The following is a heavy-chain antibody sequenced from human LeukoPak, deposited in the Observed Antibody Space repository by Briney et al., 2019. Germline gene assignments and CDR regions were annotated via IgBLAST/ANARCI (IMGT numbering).Heavy chain of an antibody. CDR3: ARDSWESGLDYFDY. CDR2: INSDGSST. CDR1: GFTFNSYW. Sequence: GGSLRPSCAASGFTFNSYWMHWARHAPGKGLVWVSRINSDGSSTSYADSVKGRFTISRDNAKNTLYLQMNSLRAEDTAVYYCARDSWESGLDYFDYWGQGTLVTVSS. J-gene: IGHJ4*02. V-gene: IGHV3-74*01. D-gene: IGHD1-26*01.